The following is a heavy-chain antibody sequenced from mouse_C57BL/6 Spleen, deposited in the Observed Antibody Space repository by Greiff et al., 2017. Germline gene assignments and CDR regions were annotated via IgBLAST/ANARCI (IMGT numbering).Heavy chain of an antibody. CDR2: IRNKANGYTT. V-gene: IGHV7-3*01. CDR1: GFTFTDYY. Sequence: EVQRVESGGGLVQPGGSLSLSCAASGFTFTDYYMSWVRQPPGKALEWLGFIRNKANGYTTEYSASVKGRFTISRDNSQSILYLQMNALRAEDSATYYCARDDGSSYWYFDVWGTGTTVTVSS. CDR3: ARDDGSSYWYFDV. D-gene: IGHD1-1*01. J-gene: IGHJ1*03.